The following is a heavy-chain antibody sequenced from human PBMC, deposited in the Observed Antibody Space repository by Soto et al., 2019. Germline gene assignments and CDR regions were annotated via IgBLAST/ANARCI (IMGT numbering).Heavy chain of an antibody. CDR3: ARGRCSGGSCLLHIYYYYYMDV. J-gene: IGHJ6*03. CDR1: GGSFSGYY. Sequence: SETLSLTCAVYGGSFSGYYWSWIRQPPGKGLEWIGEINHSGSTNYNPSLKSRVTISVDTSKNQFSLKLSSVTAADTAVYYCARGRCSGGSCLLHIYYYYYMDVWGKGTTVTVSS. D-gene: IGHD2-15*01. CDR2: INHSGST. V-gene: IGHV4-34*01.